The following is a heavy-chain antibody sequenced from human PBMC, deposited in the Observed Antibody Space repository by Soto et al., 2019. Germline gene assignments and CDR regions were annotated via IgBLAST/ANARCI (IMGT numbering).Heavy chain of an antibody. V-gene: IGHV1-69*08. Sequence: QVQLVQSGAEVKKPGSSVKVSCKASGGTFSSYTISWVRQAPGQGLEWMGRIIPILGIANYAQKFQGRVTITADKSTSTAYMELRSLRSEDTAVYYCARERDSSSWDDYYGMDVWGQGTTVTVSS. CDR1: GGTFSSYT. CDR3: ARERDSSSWDDYYGMDV. D-gene: IGHD6-13*01. J-gene: IGHJ6*02. CDR2: IIPILGIA.